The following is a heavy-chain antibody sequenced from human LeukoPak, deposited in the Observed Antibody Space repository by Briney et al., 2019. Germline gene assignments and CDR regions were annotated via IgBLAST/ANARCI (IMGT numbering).Heavy chain of an antibody. J-gene: IGHJ4*02. CDR2: INYNGAIT. D-gene: IGHD3-3*02. V-gene: IGHV3-20*04. CDR1: GFTFVDYG. CDR3: ARDRLGPSFSVSHFDL. Sequence: GGSLRLSCATSGFTFVDYGLSWVRRAPGKGLEGLCAINYNGAITDYADYVKGRFTISKDNAKNSLYLRMDSLRAEDTALYYCARDRLGPSFSVSHFDLWGQGTLVTVSS.